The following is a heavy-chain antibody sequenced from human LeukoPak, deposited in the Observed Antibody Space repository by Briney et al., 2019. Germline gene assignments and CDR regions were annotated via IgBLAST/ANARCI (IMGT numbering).Heavy chain of an antibody. D-gene: IGHD6-19*01. Sequence: NASQTLSLTCTVSGGSISSGSYYWSWIRQPAGKGLEWIGSIYYSGSTYYNPSLKSRVTISVDTSKDQFSLKLSSVTAADTAVYYCARVFSSGWYPYYFDYWGQGTLVTVSS. V-gene: IGHV4-61*02. CDR1: GGSISSGSYY. CDR3: ARVFSSGWYPYYFDY. J-gene: IGHJ4*02. CDR2: IYYSGST.